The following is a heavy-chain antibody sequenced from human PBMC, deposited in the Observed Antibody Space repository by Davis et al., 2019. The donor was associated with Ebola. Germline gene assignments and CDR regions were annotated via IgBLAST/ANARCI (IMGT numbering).Heavy chain of an antibody. D-gene: IGHD2-15*01. CDR2: IIPVFRTA. Sequence: SVKVSCKAVGDTLTSYAMTWVRQAPGQGLEWMGGIIPVFRTASYAQKFQGRVTITADESTRTADMELNGLRSEDTAVYYCAHLGPQRYCSGGGCHGYLDFWGQGTLVTVSS. J-gene: IGHJ4*02. V-gene: IGHV1-69*13. CDR1: GDTLTSYA. CDR3: AHLGPQRYCSGGGCHGYLDF.